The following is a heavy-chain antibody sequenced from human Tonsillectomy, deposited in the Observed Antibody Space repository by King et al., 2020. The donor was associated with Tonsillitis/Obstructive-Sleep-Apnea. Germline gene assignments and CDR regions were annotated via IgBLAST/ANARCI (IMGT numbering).Heavy chain of an antibody. J-gene: IGHJ4*02. V-gene: IGHV1-18*01. D-gene: IGHD2-2*01. CDR1: GYTFTSYG. Sequence: VQLVESGAEVKKPGASVKVSCKASGYTFTSYGISWVRPAPGQGLEWMGWISAYNGNTNYAQKLQGRVTMTTDTSTSTAYMELRSLRSDDTAVYYCARGGYCSSTSCYRRHYFDYWGQGTLVTVSS. CDR2: ISAYNGNT. CDR3: ARGGYCSSTSCYRRHYFDY.